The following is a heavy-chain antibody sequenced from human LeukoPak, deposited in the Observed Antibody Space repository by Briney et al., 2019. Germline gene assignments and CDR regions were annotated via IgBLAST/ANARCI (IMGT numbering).Heavy chain of an antibody. Sequence: GGSLRLSCAASGFTVSSNYMSWVRQAPGKGLEWVSVIYSGGSTYYADSVKGRFTISRDNSKNTLYLQMNSLRAEDTAVYYCAKSPNDYDYYYYYMDVWGKGTTVTISS. CDR2: IYSGGST. J-gene: IGHJ6*03. CDR1: GFTVSSNY. CDR3: AKSPNDYDYYYYYMDV. V-gene: IGHV3-53*05. D-gene: IGHD5-12*01.